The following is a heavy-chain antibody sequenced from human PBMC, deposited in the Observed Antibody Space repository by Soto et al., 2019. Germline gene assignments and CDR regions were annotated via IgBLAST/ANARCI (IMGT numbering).Heavy chain of an antibody. CDR3: ARTSYYDILTGYWGYYYYMDV. CDR1: GGSISSSSYY. CDR2: IYYSGST. Sequence: QLQLQESGPGLVKPSETLSLTCTVSGGSISSSSYYWGWIRQPPGKGLEWIGSIYYSGSTYYNPSLKSRVTISVDTSKNQFSLKLSSVTAADTAVYYCARTSYYDILTGYWGYYYYMDVWGKGTTVTVSS. V-gene: IGHV4-39*01. J-gene: IGHJ6*03. D-gene: IGHD3-9*01.